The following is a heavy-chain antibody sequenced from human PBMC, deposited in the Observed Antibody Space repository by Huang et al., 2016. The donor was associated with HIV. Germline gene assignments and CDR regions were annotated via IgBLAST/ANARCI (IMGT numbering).Heavy chain of an antibody. CDR1: GVSFSGYY. CDR3: ARDGPERSSGNYGASDY. D-gene: IGHD1-26*01. J-gene: IGHJ4*02. CDR2: INESGST. Sequence: QVQLQQWGAGLLKPSETLSLTCAVYGVSFSGYYWSWIRQPPGKGLEWIGEINESGSTNSNPSLKSRVTVSVDTSKNQFSLRLSSVTAADTAVYYCARDGPERSSGNYGASDYWGQGTLVTVSS. V-gene: IGHV4-34*01.